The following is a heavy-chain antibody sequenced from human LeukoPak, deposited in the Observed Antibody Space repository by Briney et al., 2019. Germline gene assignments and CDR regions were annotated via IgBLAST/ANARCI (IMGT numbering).Heavy chain of an antibody. CDR3: TTGIGNYYYY. CDR2: VKSGSDT. Sequence: GGSLRLSCAASGSTFSRYWMHWVRQAPGKGLVWVSRVKSGSDTIYADSVKGRFTISRDNAKNTLYLQMDSLRAEDTAVYYCTTGIGNYYYYWGQGTLVTVAS. CDR1: GSTFSRYW. V-gene: IGHV3-74*01. J-gene: IGHJ4*02. D-gene: IGHD3-10*01.